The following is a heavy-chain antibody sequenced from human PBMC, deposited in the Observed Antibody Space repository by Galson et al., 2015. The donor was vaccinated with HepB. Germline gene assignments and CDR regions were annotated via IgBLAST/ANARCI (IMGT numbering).Heavy chain of an antibody. CDR2: ISYDGSNK. Sequence: SLRLSCAASGFTFNGYTMHWVRQAPGKGLQWVAVISYDGSNKYYADSVKGRFTVSRDNSKYTLSMQMNSLRAEDTAVYFCARGAGVFGTHYFDYWGPGTLVTVSS. J-gene: IGHJ4*02. V-gene: IGHV3-30-3*01. CDR3: ARGAGVFGTHYFDY. CDR1: GFTFNGYT. D-gene: IGHD3-3*01.